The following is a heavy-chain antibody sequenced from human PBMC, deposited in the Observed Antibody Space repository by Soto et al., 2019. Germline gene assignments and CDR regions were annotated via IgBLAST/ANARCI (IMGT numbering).Heavy chain of an antibody. CDR1: GGSISSSSYY. J-gene: IGHJ5*02. D-gene: IGHD6-19*01. Sequence: QPQLQESGPGLVKPSETLSLTCTVSGGSISSSSYYWGWIRQPPGKGLEWIGSIYYSGSTYYNPSLKSRVTISVDTSKNQFSLKLSSVTAADTAVYYCARHRGIAVAGISGWFDPWGQGTLVTVSS. V-gene: IGHV4-39*01. CDR3: ARHRGIAVAGISGWFDP. CDR2: IYYSGST.